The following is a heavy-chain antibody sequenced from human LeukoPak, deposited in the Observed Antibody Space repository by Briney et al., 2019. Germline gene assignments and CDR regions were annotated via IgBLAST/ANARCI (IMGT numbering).Heavy chain of an antibody. D-gene: IGHD2/OR15-2a*01. CDR1: GGTFISYA. CDR3: ASRYFTIYTSGFDY. J-gene: IGHJ4*02. V-gene: IGHV1-69*13. Sequence: SVKVSCKASGGTFISYAISWVRQAPGQGGEWMGGIIPIFGTANYAQKFQGRVTITADESTSTAYMELSSLRSEDTAVYYCASRYFTIYTSGFDYWGQGTLVTVSS. CDR2: IIPIFGTA.